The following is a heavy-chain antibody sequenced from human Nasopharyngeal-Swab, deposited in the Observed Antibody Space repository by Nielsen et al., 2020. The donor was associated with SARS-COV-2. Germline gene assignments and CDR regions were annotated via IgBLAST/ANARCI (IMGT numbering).Heavy chain of an antibody. CDR3: ASGYRGKTCSGGSCYSGDY. J-gene: IGHJ4*02. Sequence: SETLSLTCTVSGGSISSYYWSWIRQPPGKGLEWIGYIYYSGSTNYNPSLKSRVTISVDTSKNQFSLKLSSVTAADTAVYYCASGYRGKTCSGGSCYSGDYWGQGTLVTVSS. D-gene: IGHD2-15*01. CDR2: IYYSGST. V-gene: IGHV4-59*01. CDR1: GGSISSYY.